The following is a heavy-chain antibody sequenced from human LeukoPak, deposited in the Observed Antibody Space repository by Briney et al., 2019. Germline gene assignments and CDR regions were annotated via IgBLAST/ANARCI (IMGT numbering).Heavy chain of an antibody. Sequence: GGSLRLSCAASGFTFDDYGMSWVRQAPGKGLEWVSVIYSGGTTYYADSVKGRFTISRDNSKNTLYLQMNSLRVEDTAVYYCARKEVAYYDNVWGQGTLVTVSS. CDR3: ARKEVAYYDNV. V-gene: IGHV3-66*01. CDR1: GFTFDDYG. J-gene: IGHJ4*02. D-gene: IGHD3-22*01. CDR2: IYSGGTT.